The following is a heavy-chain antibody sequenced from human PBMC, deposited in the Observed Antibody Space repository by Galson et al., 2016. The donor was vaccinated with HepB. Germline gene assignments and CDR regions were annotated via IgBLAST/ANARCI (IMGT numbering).Heavy chain of an antibody. D-gene: IGHD6-6*01. Sequence: ETLSLTCTVSGGSMDNYYWSWIRQSPGKGPEWIGFIYYIGSTNYNPSLKSRVTISVDTSKNQFSLKLSSVTAADTAVYYCARDGSYSSSSVYFDYWGPGILVTVSS. CDR3: ARDGSYSSSSVYFDY. J-gene: IGHJ4*02. V-gene: IGHV4-59*01. CDR1: GGSMDNYY. CDR2: IYYIGST.